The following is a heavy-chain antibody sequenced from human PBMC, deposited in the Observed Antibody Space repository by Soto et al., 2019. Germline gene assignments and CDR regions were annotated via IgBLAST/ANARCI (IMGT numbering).Heavy chain of an antibody. CDR1: GYTFTSYA. V-gene: IGHV1-3*01. CDR3: ARGRFGELLDY. CDR2: INAGNGNT. J-gene: IGHJ4*02. Sequence: APVKVSCKASGYTFTSYAMHWVRQAPGQGLEWMGWINAGNGNTKYSQKFQGRVTITRDTSASTAYMELSSLRSEDTAVYYCARGRFGELLDYWGQGTLVTVSS. D-gene: IGHD3-10*01.